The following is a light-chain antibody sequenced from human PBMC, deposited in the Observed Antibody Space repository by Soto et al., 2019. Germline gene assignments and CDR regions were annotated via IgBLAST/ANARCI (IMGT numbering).Light chain of an antibody. CDR2: GDN. J-gene: IGLJ1*01. V-gene: IGLV1-40*01. Sequence: QSVLTQPPSVSGAPGQRVAISCTGSSSNIGAEYDVHWYQQLPETAPKRLIYGDNNRPSGVPDRFSGSKSGTSASLAITGLQPEDEADYYCQSYASSLTTFVFGTGTKVTVL. CDR3: QSYASSLTTFV. CDR1: SSNIGAEYD.